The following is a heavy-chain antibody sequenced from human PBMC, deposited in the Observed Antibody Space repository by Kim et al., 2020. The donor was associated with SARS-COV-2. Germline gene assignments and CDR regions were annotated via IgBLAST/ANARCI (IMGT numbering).Heavy chain of an antibody. CDR3: ARDRYSSSWYLLAGRDVWGGDYYGMAV. Sequence: GGSLRLSCAASGFTFSSYSMNWVRQAPGKGLEWVSSISSSSSYIYYADSVKGRFTISRDNAKNSLYLQMNSLRAEDTAVYYCARDRYSSSWYLLAGRDVWGGDYYGMAVWGHGPTVTVSS. CDR2: ISSSSSYI. D-gene: IGHD6-13*01. J-gene: IGHJ6*02. CDR1: GFTFSSYS. V-gene: IGHV3-21*01.